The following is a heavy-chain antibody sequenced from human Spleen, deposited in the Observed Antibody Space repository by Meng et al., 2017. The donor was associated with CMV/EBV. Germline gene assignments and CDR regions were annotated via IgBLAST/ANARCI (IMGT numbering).Heavy chain of an antibody. CDR3: ARALYNWNYSPFDY. CDR2: ISYDGSNK. D-gene: IGHD1-7*01. Sequence: SAFTFSRYPMHWVRQAPGKGLEWVAVISYDGSNKYYADSVKGRFTISRDSSKNTLYLQMNSLRAEDTAVYYCARALYNWNYSPFDYWGQGTLVTVSS. V-gene: IGHV3-30*04. J-gene: IGHJ4*02. CDR1: AFTFSRYP.